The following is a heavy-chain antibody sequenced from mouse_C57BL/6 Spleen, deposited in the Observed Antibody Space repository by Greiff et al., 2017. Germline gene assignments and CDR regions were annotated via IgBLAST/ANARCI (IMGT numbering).Heavy chain of an antibody. D-gene: IGHD1-1*01. J-gene: IGHJ2*01. V-gene: IGHV3-6*01. CDR3: ARGGPTTVVATDY. CDR2: ISYDGSN. Sequence: EVKLQESGPGLVKPSQSLSLTCSVTGYSITSGYYWNWIRQFPGNKLEWMGYISYDGSNNYNPSLKNRISITRDTSKNQFFLKLNSVTTEDTATYYCARGGPTTVVATDYWGQGTTLTVSS. CDR1: GYSITSGYY.